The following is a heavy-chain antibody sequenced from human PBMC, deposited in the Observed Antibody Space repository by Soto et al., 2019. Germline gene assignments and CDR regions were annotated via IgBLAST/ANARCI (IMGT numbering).Heavy chain of an antibody. CDR3: AKSQSVNYYGSGSYPSPMDV. CDR2: ISGSGGST. CDR1: GFTFSSYA. V-gene: IGHV3-23*01. Sequence: PGGSLRLSXAASGFTFSSYAMTWVRQAPGKGLEWVSAISGSGGSTYYADSVKGRFTISRDNSKNTLYLQMNSLRAEDTAVYYCAKSQSVNYYGSGSYPSPMDVWGQGTTVTVSS. J-gene: IGHJ6*02. D-gene: IGHD3-10*01.